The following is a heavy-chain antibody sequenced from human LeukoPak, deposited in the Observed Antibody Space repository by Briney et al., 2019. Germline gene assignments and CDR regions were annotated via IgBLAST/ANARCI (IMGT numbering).Heavy chain of an antibody. V-gene: IGHV4-34*01. J-gene: IGHJ5*02. CDR3: ARGFPIRYFDWLLGWFDP. D-gene: IGHD3-9*01. CDR2: INHSGGT. Sequence: PSETLSLTCAVYGGSFSGYYWSWIRQPPGKGLEWIGEINHSGGTNYNPSLKSRVTISVDTSKNQFSLKLSSVTAADTAVYYCARGFPIRYFDWLLGWFDPWGQGTLVTVSS. CDR1: GGSFSGYY.